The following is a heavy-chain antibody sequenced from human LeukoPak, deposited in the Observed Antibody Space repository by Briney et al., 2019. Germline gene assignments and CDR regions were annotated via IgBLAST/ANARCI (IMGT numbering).Heavy chain of an antibody. CDR1: GFTXSSYA. J-gene: IGHJ6*02. V-gene: IGHV3-23*01. CDR2: ISGSGGST. D-gene: IGHD2-2*02. Sequence: SLRLSCXASGFTXSSYAMTWVRQAPGKGLEWVSAISGSGGSTYYADSVKGRFTISRDNSKNTLYLQMNSLRAEDTALYYCAKDRKVYCSSTSCYNYYGMDVWGQGTTVTVSS. CDR3: AKDRKVYCSSTSCYNYYGMDV.